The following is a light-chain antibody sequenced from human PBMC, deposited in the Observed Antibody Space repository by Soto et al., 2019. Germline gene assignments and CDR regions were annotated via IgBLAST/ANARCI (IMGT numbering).Light chain of an antibody. Sequence: QSALTQPRSVSGSPGQSVTISCTGTSSDVGGYNYVSWYQQHPDKVPELMIYDVTRRPSGVPDRFSGSRSGNTASLTISGLQAEDEADYYCCSYAGSYTLVFGGGTKLTVL. CDR1: SSDVGGYNY. CDR3: CSYAGSYTLV. J-gene: IGLJ2*01. CDR2: DVT. V-gene: IGLV2-11*01.